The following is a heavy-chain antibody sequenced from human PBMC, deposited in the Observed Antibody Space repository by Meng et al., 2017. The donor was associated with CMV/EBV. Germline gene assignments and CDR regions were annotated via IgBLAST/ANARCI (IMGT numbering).Heavy chain of an antibody. D-gene: IGHD6-6*01. CDR2: INPSGGST. Sequence: ASVKVSCKASGYTFTSYYMHWVRQAPGQGLEWMGIINPSGGSTSYAQKFQGRVTMTRDTSASTVYMELNSLRFEDTAVYYCARVNSSSFGYYYYGMDVWGQGTTVTVSS. CDR3: ARVNSSSFGYYYYGMDV. J-gene: IGHJ6*02. CDR1: GYTFTSYY. V-gene: IGHV1-46*01.